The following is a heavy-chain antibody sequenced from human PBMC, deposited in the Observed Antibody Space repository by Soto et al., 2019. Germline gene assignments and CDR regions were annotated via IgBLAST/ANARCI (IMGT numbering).Heavy chain of an antibody. V-gene: IGHV4-31*01. J-gene: IGHJ5*01. D-gene: IGHD3-16*02. Sequence: QVQLQESGPGLMKPSQTLSLTCTVSGGYISSAGSFWSWVRQHPGKGLEWIGYMSHSETTHYNSSRKSPVTSSIYTSKNQFFLTLGSVTAADTAVYYCARGYSRPAWFDSWGPGTLVIVSS. CDR2: MSHSETT. CDR1: GGYISSAGSF. CDR3: ARGYSRPAWFDS.